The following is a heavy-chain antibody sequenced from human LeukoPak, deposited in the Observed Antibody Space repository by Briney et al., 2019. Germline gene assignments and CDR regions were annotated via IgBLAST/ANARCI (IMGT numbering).Heavy chain of an antibody. V-gene: IGHV3-30-3*01. J-gene: IGHJ4*02. Sequence: QTGGSLRLSCAASGFTFSSYAMHWVRQAPGKGLEWVAVISYDGSNKYYADSVKGRFTISRDNSKNKLYLQMNSLRAEDTAVYYCARERYYYDSSGLNYWGQGTLVTVSS. CDR1: GFTFSSYA. CDR2: ISYDGSNK. D-gene: IGHD3-22*01. CDR3: ARERYYYDSSGLNY.